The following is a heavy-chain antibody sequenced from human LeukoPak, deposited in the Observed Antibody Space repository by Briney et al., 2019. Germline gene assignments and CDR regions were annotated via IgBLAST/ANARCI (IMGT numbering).Heavy chain of an antibody. D-gene: IGHD1-26*01. Sequence: SETLSLTCTVSGGSISSYYWSWIRQPAGKGLEWIGRIYTSGSTNYNPSLKSRVTMSVDTSKNQFSLKLSSVTAADTAVYYCARDGVIVGATGAFDIWGQGTMVTVSS. J-gene: IGHJ3*02. CDR3: ARDGVIVGATGAFDI. CDR2: IYTSGST. CDR1: GGSISSYY. V-gene: IGHV4-4*07.